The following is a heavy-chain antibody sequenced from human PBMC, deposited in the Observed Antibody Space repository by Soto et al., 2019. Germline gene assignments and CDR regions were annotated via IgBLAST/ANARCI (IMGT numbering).Heavy chain of an antibody. D-gene: IGHD3-22*01. CDR1: GFTVSSNY. CDR3: ARGDRYYDTTGYSPFFDY. J-gene: IGHJ4*02. CDR2: LYSGGST. V-gene: IGHV3-53*01. Sequence: EVQLVESGGGLIQPGGSLRLSCAASGFTVSSNYMSWVRQAPGKGLEWVSVLYSGGSTYYADSVKGRFTISRDNSKNTLYLQMNSLSDEDTAVYYCARGDRYYDTTGYSPFFDYWGQGTLVTVSS.